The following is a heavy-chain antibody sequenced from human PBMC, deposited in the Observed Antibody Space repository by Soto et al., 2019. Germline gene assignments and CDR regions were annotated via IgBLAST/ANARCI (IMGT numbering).Heavy chain of an antibody. Sequence: SETLSLTCTVSGGSIISGDYYWTWIRQPPGKGLEWIGYIYYSGSTYYNPSLKSRVTISVDTSKNQFSLKLSSVTAADTAVYYCARGPNDSSGYELDYWGQGTLVTVSS. CDR2: IYYSGST. CDR1: GGSIISGDYY. D-gene: IGHD3-22*01. J-gene: IGHJ4*02. CDR3: ARGPNDSSGYELDY. V-gene: IGHV4-30-4*01.